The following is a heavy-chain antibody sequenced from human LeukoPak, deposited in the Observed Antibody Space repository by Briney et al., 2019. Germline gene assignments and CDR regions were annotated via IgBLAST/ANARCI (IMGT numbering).Heavy chain of an antibody. Sequence: PGGSLRLSCAASGFTFSSYSMSWVRQAPGKVLEWVSFISSSSSYIYYADSMKGRFTISRDNAKNSLYLQMNSLRAEDTAVYYYARDQWLPSDYYMDVWGKGTTVTVSS. CDR2: ISSSSSYI. J-gene: IGHJ6*03. V-gene: IGHV3-21*01. CDR3: ARDQWLPSDYYMDV. CDR1: GFTFSSYS. D-gene: IGHD5-18*01.